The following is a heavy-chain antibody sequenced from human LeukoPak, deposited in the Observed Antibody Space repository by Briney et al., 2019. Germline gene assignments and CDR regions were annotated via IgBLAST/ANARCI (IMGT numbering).Heavy chain of an antibody. Sequence: ASVKVSCKASGYTFTGYYMHWVRQAPGQGLEWMGWINPNSGGTNYAQKFQGRVTMTRDTSISTAYMELSRLRSDDTAVYYCASYYDSSGYLSDFDLWGRGTQVTVSS. CDR1: GYTFTGYY. CDR2: INPNSGGT. V-gene: IGHV1-2*02. CDR3: ASYYDSSGYLSDFDL. D-gene: IGHD3-22*01. J-gene: IGHJ2*01.